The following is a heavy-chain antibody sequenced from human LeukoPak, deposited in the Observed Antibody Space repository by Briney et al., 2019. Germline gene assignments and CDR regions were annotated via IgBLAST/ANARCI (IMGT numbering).Heavy chain of an antibody. J-gene: IGHJ4*02. V-gene: IGHV4-59*01. CDR1: GGSISSYY. CDR2: IYYSGST. Sequence: SETLSLTCTVSGGSISSYYWSWIRQPPGKGLEWIGYIYYSGSTNYNPSLKSRVTISVDTSKNQFSLKLSSVTAADTAVYYCASLSTKYYYDSSGYRYWGRGTLVTVSS. CDR3: ASLSTKYYYDSSGYRY. D-gene: IGHD3-22*01.